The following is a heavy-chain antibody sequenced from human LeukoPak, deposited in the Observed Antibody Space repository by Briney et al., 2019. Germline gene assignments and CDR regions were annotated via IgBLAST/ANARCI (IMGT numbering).Heavy chain of an antibody. J-gene: IGHJ4*02. CDR3: ARCSGGSCYRSDDY. CDR2: ISSSGGYI. Sequence: GGSLRLSCTASGFTFGDYAMSWVRQAPGKGLEWVSSISSSGGYIYYADSVEGRFTISRDNAKHSLYLQMNSLRADDTAVYYCARCSGGSCYRSDDYWGQGTLVTVSS. D-gene: IGHD2-15*01. V-gene: IGHV3-21*01. CDR1: GFTFGDYA.